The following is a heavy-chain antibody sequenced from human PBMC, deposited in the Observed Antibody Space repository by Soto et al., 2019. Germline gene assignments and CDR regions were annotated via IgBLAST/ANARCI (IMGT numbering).Heavy chain of an antibody. J-gene: IGHJ5*02. CDR3: ARDRYSSSKVWFDH. V-gene: IGHV4-59*01. Sequence: PXETLSLTCTVSGCSISSYYWSWIRQPPGKGLEWIGYIYYSGSTNYNPSLKSRVTISVDTSKNQFSLKLSSVTAADTAVYYCARDRYSSSKVWFDHSGHGTLATVSS. D-gene: IGHD6-6*01. CDR1: GCSISSYY. CDR2: IYYSGST.